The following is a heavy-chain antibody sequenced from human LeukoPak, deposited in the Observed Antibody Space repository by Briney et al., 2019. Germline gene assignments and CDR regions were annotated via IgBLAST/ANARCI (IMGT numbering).Heavy chain of an antibody. J-gene: IGHJ4*02. V-gene: IGHV3-48*03. D-gene: IGHD1-26*01. CDR3: ARDVGSRFDY. CDR1: GFTFSSYE. CDR2: ISSSGSTI. Sequence: SGGSLRLSCATSGFTFSSYEMNWVRQAPGKGLEWVSYISSSGSTIYYADSVKGRFTISRDNAKNSLYLQMNSLRAEDTALYYCARDVGSRFDYWGQGTLVTVSS.